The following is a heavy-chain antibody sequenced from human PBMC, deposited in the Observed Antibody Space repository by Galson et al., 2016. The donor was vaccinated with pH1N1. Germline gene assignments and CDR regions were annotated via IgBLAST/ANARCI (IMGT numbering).Heavy chain of an antibody. V-gene: IGHV1-69*13. CDR1: GGTFGSYG. D-gene: IGHD3-22*01. J-gene: IGHJ2*01. Sequence: SVKVSCKASGGTFGSYGINWVRQAPGQGLEWMGGIIPILNITKYAQNFQDRVTITADESTTTAYMELSSLRSEDTAVYYCAREDYYDTDLSDWYVDLWGRGTLVTVSS. CDR3: AREDYYDTDLSDWYVDL. CDR2: IIPILNIT.